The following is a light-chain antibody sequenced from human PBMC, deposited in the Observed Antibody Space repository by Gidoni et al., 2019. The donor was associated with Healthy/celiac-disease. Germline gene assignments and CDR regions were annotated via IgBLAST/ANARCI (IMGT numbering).Light chain of an antibody. J-gene: IGKJ4*01. CDR3: QQYGSSPT. CDR2: GAS. V-gene: IGKV3-20*01. Sequence: DIVLPQSPGTVSLSPGERATLSCRASQSVSSSYLAWYQQKPGQAPRLLIYGASSRATGIPDRFSGSGSGTDFTLTISRLEPEDIAVYYCQQYGSSPTFGGGTKVEIK. CDR1: QSVSSSY.